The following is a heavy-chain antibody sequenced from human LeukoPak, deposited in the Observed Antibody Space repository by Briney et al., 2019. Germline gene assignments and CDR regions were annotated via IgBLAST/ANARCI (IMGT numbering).Heavy chain of an antibody. CDR1: GFTFSNAW. J-gene: IGHJ4*02. Sequence: GGSLRLSCAGSGFTFSNAWMNWVRQAPGRGLEWVGRIKSKVDGGTTDYAAPVKGRFTISRDDSKNTVFLQVNSLQSEDTAVCFCATGGYFLDYWGQGTLVTVSS. CDR3: ATGGYFLDY. D-gene: IGHD3-16*01. CDR2: IKSKVDGGTT. V-gene: IGHV3-15*01.